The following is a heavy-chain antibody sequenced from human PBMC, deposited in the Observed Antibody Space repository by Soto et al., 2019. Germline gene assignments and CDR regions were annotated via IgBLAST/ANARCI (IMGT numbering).Heavy chain of an antibody. V-gene: IGHV3-23*01. J-gene: IGHJ3*02. CDR1: GISFSSYA. CDR3: AKTEEARGVDPYYYDERAAFDI. Sequence: GGSLRLSCATSGISFSSYAMNWVRQAPGKGLEWVSIISGSGGSTYYADSVKGRFTISRDNSKNTLYLQMNSLRVEDTAIYYCAKTEEARGVDPYYYDERAAFDIWGQGTMVTVS. CDR2: ISGSGGST. D-gene: IGHD3-22*01.